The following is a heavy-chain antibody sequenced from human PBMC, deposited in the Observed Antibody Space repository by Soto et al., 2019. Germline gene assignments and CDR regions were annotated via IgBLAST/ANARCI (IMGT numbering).Heavy chain of an antibody. J-gene: IGHJ3*02. CDR3: ARGCCSSRSCTGDAFDI. CDR1: GYSFTNCL. Sequence: EESLKISCKGYGYSFTNCLIGWVRQMPGTGQEWMGIIYPGNSNTRYSLSFEGQVTMSADKSTSTAYLQWSSLRASATAIYFCARGCCSSRSCTGDAFDIWGQGTMI. V-gene: IGHV5-51*01. D-gene: IGHD2-8*02. CDR2: IYPGNSNT.